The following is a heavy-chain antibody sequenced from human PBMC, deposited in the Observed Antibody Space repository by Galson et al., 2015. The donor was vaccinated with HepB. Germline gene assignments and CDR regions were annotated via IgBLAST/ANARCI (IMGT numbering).Heavy chain of an antibody. CDR3: ARHGSESKTYAADN. CDR1: GGSISSSSYY. D-gene: IGHD1-26*01. CDR2: FYYTGNT. Sequence: ETLSLTCTVSGGSISSSSYYWGWLRQPPGKGLEWIGSFYYTGNTHYNPSLKSRVTISGDTSKNQFSLKLNSVTAADTAVYYFARHGSESKTYAADNWGQGTLVTVSS. V-gene: IGHV4-39*01. J-gene: IGHJ4*02.